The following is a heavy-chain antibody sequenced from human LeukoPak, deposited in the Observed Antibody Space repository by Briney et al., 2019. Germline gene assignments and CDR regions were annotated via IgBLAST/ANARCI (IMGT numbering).Heavy chain of an antibody. CDR2: IYHSGST. CDR3: AGEGRTDYYDSSGYYSALDY. D-gene: IGHD3-22*01. Sequence: SETLSLTCAVSGGSISSSNWWSWVRQPPGKGLEWIGEIYHSGSTNYNPSLKSRVTISVDKSKNQFSLKLSSVTAADTAVYYCAGEGRTDYYDSSGYYSALDYWGQGTLVTVSS. J-gene: IGHJ4*02. V-gene: IGHV4-4*02. CDR1: GGSISSSNW.